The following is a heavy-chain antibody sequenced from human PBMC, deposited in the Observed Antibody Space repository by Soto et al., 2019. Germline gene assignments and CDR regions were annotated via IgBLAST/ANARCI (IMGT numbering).Heavy chain of an antibody. CDR1: GFTFDNYA. J-gene: IGHJ3*02. CDR2: ISWSSGTI. Sequence: GGSLRLSCAASGFTFDNYAMHWVRQAPGKGLEWVSRISWSSGTIDYADSVKGRFTISRDNAKNSLYLQMNGLRAEDTALYYCAKDMKQTPDDAFDIWGQGTMVTVSS. CDR3: AKDMKQTPDDAFDI. V-gene: IGHV3-9*01.